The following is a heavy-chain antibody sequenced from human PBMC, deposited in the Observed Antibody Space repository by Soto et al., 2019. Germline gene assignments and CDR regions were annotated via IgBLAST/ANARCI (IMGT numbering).Heavy chain of an antibody. CDR2: IIPIFGTA. V-gene: IGHV1-69*06. J-gene: IGHJ6*02. CDR3: ASPLATVTSGYYYYGMDV. Sequence: GASVKVSCKASGGTFSSYAISWVRQAPGQGLEWMGGIIPIFGTANYAQKFQGQVTISADKSISTAYLQWSSLKASDTAMYYCASPLATVTSGYYYYGMDVWGQGTTVTVSS. D-gene: IGHD4-17*01. CDR1: GGTFSSYA.